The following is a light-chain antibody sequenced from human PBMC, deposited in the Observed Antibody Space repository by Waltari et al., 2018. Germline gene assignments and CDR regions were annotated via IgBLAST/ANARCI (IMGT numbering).Light chain of an antibody. Sequence: EIVLTQSPGTLSLSPGERATLSCRASQSVSRTLAWYPQKPGQAPRLLIYGASIRATGIPDRFSGSGSGTDFSLTISRLEPEDFAVYYCQHYVRLPVTFGQGTKVEIK. J-gene: IGKJ1*01. V-gene: IGKV3-20*01. CDR1: QSVSRT. CDR2: GAS. CDR3: QHYVRLPVT.